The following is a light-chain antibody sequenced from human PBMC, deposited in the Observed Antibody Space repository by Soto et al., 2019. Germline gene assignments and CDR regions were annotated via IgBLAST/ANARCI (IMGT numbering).Light chain of an antibody. J-gene: IGLJ2*01. Sequence: QSALTQPASVSGSPGQSITISCTGTSSDVGGYNYVSWYQQHPGKAPKLMIYDVSNRPSGVSNRFSGSKSGNPASLTISGLQAEGETDYYCSSYTGSSTYVLFGGGTKLTVL. V-gene: IGLV2-14*01. CDR2: DVS. CDR1: SSDVGGYNY. CDR3: SSYTGSSTYVL.